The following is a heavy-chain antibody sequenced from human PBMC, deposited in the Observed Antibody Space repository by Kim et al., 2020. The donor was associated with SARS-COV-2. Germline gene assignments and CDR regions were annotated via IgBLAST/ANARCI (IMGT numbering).Heavy chain of an antibody. V-gene: IGHV4-39*07. J-gene: IGHJ6*02. CDR3: ARDYYGDPLQLVGMDV. D-gene: IGHD4-17*01. Sequence: PSQESRVTISRDTSKNQFSLRLTSVTAADTAIYYCARDYYGDPLQLVGMDVWGQGTTVIVSS.